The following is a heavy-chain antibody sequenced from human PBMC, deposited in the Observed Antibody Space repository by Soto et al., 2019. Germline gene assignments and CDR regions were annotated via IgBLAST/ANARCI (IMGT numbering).Heavy chain of an antibody. CDR3: ARTYIVVVPAAIRASGILDY. CDR1: GGTFSSYA. D-gene: IGHD2-2*02. V-gene: IGHV1-69*06. Sequence: QVQLVQSGAEVKKPGSSVKVSCKASGGTFSSYAISWVRQAPGQGLEWMGGIIPIFGTANYAQTFQGRVTITSDKSTSTAYMELSSLRSEDTAVYYCARTYIVVVPAAIRASGILDYWGQGTLVTVSS. CDR2: IIPIFGTA. J-gene: IGHJ4*02.